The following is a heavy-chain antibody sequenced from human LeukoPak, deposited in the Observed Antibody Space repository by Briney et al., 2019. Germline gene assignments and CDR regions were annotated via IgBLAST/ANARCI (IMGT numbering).Heavy chain of an antibody. Sequence: GESLKISCKGSGYSFTSYWISWVRQMPGKGLEWMGIIYPGDSDTRYSPSFQGQVTISADKSISTAYLQWSSLKASDTAMYYCARRVTGPYYYYYMDVWGKGTTVTVSS. CDR1: GYSFTSYW. J-gene: IGHJ6*03. CDR3: ARRVTGPYYYYYMDV. V-gene: IGHV5-51*01. CDR2: IYPGDSDT. D-gene: IGHD1-20*01.